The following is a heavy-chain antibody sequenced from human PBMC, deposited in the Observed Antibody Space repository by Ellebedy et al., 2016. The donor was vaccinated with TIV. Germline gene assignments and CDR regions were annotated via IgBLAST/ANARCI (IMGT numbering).Heavy chain of an antibody. CDR1: GYIFTNYW. J-gene: IGHJ6*02. CDR3: ARLGFCGTTNCYGGYYYYGMDV. D-gene: IGHD2-2*01. V-gene: IGHV5-51*01. CDR2: IYPGDSDT. Sequence: GESLKISCETSGYIFTNYWIGWVRQMPGKGLEWMGLIYPGDSDTRYSPSFQGQVTISADKSISTAYLQWSSLKASDTAMYYCARLGFCGTTNCYGGYYYYGMDVWGQGTTVTVSS.